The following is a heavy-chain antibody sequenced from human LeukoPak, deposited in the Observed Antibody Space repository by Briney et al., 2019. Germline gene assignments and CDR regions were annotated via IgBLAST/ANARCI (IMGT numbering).Heavy chain of an antibody. V-gene: IGHV4-39*01. J-gene: IGHJ4*02. CDR1: GGSISSRSYF. CDR2: IFYSVNT. CDR3: TRSTSRVWELDQ. Sequence: SETLSLTCNVSGGSISSRSYFWGWIRQPPGKGLEWIGSIFYSVNTYSNPPLRSRVTFSVDTSKNQFSLKLSSVTAADTAVYFCTRSTSRVWELDQWGQGTLVTVSS. D-gene: IGHD1-26*01.